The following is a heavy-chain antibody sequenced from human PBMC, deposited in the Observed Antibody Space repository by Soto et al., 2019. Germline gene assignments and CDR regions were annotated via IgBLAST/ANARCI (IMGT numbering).Heavy chain of an antibody. CDR3: ARDLSEITFGGVIVRHDAFDL. Sequence: GGSLRLSCAASGLAFGSYSMNWVRQAPGKGLEWVSYISSSSSTIDYADSVRGRFTISRDNANNSLYLQMNSLRAEDTAVFYCARDLSEITFGGVIVRHDAFDLWGQGTMVTVSS. V-gene: IGHV3-48*01. D-gene: IGHD3-16*02. CDR1: GLAFGSYS. CDR2: ISSSSSTI. J-gene: IGHJ3*01.